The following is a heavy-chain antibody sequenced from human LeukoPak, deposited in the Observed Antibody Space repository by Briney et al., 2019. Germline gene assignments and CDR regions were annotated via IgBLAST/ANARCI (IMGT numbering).Heavy chain of an antibody. CDR1: GFTFSSYA. D-gene: IGHD3-22*01. CDR3: AASLVVPYYYYYMDV. V-gene: IGHV3-23*01. CDR2: ISGSGGST. J-gene: IGHJ6*03. Sequence: GGSLRLSRAASGFTFSSYAMSWVRQAPGKGLEWVSAISGSGGSTYYADSVKGRFTISRDNSKNTLYLQMNSLRAEDTAVYYCAASLVVPYYYYYMDVWGKGTTVTVSS.